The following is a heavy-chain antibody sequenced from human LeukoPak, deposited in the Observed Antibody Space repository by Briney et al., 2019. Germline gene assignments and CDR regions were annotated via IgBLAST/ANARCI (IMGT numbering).Heavy chain of an antibody. J-gene: IGHJ4*02. CDR2: IYYSGIT. V-gene: IGHV4-61*01. Sequence: SETLSLTCTVSGGSVSSGSYYWSWIRQPPGKGLEWIGYIYYSGITNYNPSLKSRVTISVDTSKNRFSLKLSSVTAADTAVYYCARMGGITMLRGVAPRGYYFDYWGQGTLVTVSS. D-gene: IGHD3-10*01. CDR3: ARMGGITMLRGVAPRGYYFDY. CDR1: GGSVSSGSYY.